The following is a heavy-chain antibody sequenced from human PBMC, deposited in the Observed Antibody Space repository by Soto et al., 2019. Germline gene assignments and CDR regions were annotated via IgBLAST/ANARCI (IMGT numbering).Heavy chain of an antibody. J-gene: IGHJ4*02. CDR2: MYPGDSDT. V-gene: IGHV5-51*01. CDR3: ARLPRGCNKTSCYYADH. CDR1: GYDFNTNW. D-gene: IGHD2-2*01. Sequence: GESLKISCRGSGYDFNTNWFGWVRQLPGRGLEWVGIMYPGDSDTRYNPSLQGHVTLSADVTVSTAFLQWLSLKPSDTGIYFCARLPRGCNKTSCYYADHWGQGTQVTVSS.